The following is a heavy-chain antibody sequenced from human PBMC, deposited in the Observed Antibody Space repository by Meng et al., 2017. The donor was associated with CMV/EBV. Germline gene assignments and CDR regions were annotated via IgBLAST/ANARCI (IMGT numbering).Heavy chain of an antibody. CDR2: IYWNDDK. D-gene: IGHD3-3*01. V-gene: IGHV2-5*01. Sequence: SGPTLVKPTQTLTLTCTFSGFSLSTSGVGVGWIRQPPGKALEWLALIYWNDDKRYIPSLKSRLTITKDTYKNQVVLTRTNMDPVDTATYYCATIAGDYDFWSGYYHQNWFDPWGQGTLVTVSS. CDR1: GFSLSTSGVG. J-gene: IGHJ5*02. CDR3: ATIAGDYDFWSGYYHQNWFDP.